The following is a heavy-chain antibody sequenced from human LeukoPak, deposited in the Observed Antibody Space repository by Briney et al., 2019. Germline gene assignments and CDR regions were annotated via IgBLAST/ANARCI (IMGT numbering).Heavy chain of an antibody. CDR1: GFTFSSYA. V-gene: IGHV3-23*01. Sequence: GGSLRLSCAAPGFTFSSYAMSWVRQAPGKGLEWVSAISGSGGSTYYADSVKGRFTISRDNSKNTLYLHMNTLRADDTAIYYCAKDPYSSSTYFDYWGQGTLVTVSS. CDR2: ISGSGGST. CDR3: AKDPYSSSTYFDY. D-gene: IGHD6-6*01. J-gene: IGHJ4*02.